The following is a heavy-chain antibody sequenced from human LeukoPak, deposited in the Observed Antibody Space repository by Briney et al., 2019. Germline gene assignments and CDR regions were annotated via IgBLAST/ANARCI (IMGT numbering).Heavy chain of an antibody. J-gene: IGHJ6*04. CDR1: GGTFSSYA. V-gene: IGHV1-69*06. D-gene: IGHD3-3*01. CDR2: IIPIFGTA. CDR3: ARDFAQFGVVNLDV. Sequence: GASVKVSCKASGGTFSSYAISWVRQAPGQGLEWMGGIIPIFGTANYAQKFQGRVTITADKSTSTAYMELSSLRSEDTAVYYCARDFAQFGVVNLDVWGRGTTVTVSS.